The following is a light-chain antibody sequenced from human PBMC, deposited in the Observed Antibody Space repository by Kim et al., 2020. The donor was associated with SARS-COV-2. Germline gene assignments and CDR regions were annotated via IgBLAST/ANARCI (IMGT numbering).Light chain of an antibody. CDR3: QQYNDWPIT. Sequence: VSPGERATLSCGASQRVSRNLAWYQQKPGQAPRLLIYGASTRATGGPARFSGSGSGTAFTLTISSLQSEDFAVYYCQQYNDWPITFGQGTRLEIK. J-gene: IGKJ5*01. CDR1: QRVSRN. CDR2: GAS. V-gene: IGKV3-15*01.